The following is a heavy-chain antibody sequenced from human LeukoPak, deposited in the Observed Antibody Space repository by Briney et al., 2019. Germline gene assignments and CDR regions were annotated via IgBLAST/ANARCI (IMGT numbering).Heavy chain of an antibody. CDR2: ISSSSSYI. Sequence: PGGSLRLSCAASGFTFSSYSMNWVRQAPGKGLEWVSSISSSSSYIYYADSVKGRFTISRDNAKNSLYLQMNSLRAEDMAVYYCARAATTVVTLYYFDYWGQGTLVTVSS. CDR3: ARAATTVVTLYYFDY. V-gene: IGHV3-21*01. CDR1: GFTFSSYS. J-gene: IGHJ4*02. D-gene: IGHD4-23*01.